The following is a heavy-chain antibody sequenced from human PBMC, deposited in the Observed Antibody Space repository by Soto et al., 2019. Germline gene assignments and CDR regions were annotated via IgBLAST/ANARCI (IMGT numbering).Heavy chain of an antibody. D-gene: IGHD1-26*01. J-gene: IGHJ1*01. CDR3: ARDEVGDRGRFQH. CDR1: GFTVSSNY. CDR2: IYSGGST. V-gene: IGHV3-53*01. Sequence: EVQLVESGGGLIQPGGSLRLSCAASGFTVSSNYMSWVRQAPGKGLEWVSVIYSGGSTYYADSVKGRFTISRDNSKNTLYLQMNSLRAEGTAVYYCARDEVGDRGRFQHWGQGTLVTVSS.